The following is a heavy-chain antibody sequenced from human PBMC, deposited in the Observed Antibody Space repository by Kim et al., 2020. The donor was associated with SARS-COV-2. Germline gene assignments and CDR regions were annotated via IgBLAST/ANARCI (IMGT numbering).Heavy chain of an antibody. V-gene: IGHV3-53*01. J-gene: IGHJ4*02. Sequence: GGSLRLSCAASGFTVSSNYMSWVRQAPGKGLEWVSVIYSGGSTYYADSVEGRFTISRDNYKNTLYLLMNSMRAEDTTVDYCAREGCCGGGSYGYWDGGTL. D-gene: IGHD1-26*01. CDR2: IYSGGST. CDR3: AREGCCGGGSYGY. CDR1: GFTVSSNY.